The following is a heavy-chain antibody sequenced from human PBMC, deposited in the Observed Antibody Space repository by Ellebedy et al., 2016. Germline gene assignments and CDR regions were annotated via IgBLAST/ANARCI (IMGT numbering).Heavy chain of an antibody. Sequence: SETLSLXXTVSGGSVSSGSYYWSWIRQPPGKGLEWIGYIYYSGSTNYNPSLKSRVTISVDTSKNQFSLKLSSVTAADTAVYYCARYTRGGLLFHWFDPWGQGTLVTVSS. CDR2: IYYSGST. CDR1: GGSVSSGSYY. J-gene: IGHJ5*02. D-gene: IGHD2-21*02. V-gene: IGHV4-61*01. CDR3: ARYTRGGLLFHWFDP.